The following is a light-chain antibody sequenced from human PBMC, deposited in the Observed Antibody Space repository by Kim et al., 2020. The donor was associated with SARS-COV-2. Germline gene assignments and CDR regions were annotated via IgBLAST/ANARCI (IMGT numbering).Light chain of an antibody. CDR3: QSYDSSLSGYV. V-gene: IGLV1-40*01. CDR2: GNS. CDR1: RSNIGAGYD. J-gene: IGLJ1*01. Sequence: RVTISCTGRRSNIGAGYDVHWYQQLPGTAPKLLIYGNSNRPSGVPDRFSGSKSGTSASLAITGLQAEDEADYYCQSYDSSLSGYVFGTGTKVTVL.